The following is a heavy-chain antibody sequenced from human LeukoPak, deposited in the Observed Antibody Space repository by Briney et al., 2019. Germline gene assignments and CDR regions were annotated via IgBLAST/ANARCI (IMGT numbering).Heavy chain of an antibody. D-gene: IGHD2-2*01. CDR2: IYPGDSDT. J-gene: IGHJ6*02. V-gene: IGHV5-51*01. Sequence: GESLKISCKGSGYSFTSYWNGWVRHMPGKGLEWMGIIYPGDSDTRYSPSFQGQVTISADKSISTAYLQWSSLKASDTAMYYCARLGCSSTSCYGGYYYYGMDVWGQGTTVTVSS. CDR1: GYSFTSYW. CDR3: ARLGCSSTSCYGGYYYYGMDV.